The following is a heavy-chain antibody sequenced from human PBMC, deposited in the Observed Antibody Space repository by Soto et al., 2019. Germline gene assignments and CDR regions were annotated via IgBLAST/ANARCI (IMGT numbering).Heavy chain of an antibody. Sequence: KSSETLSLTCNMSGDSYSISTYSWSWIRQPPGKALQWIGFIYQSGVTSYNPSLASRVSISLDRSNNQCSLKLKSVTAADTAVYFCAGMPYTSGLRFDHWGPGTLVTVSS. J-gene: IGHJ5*02. CDR3: AGMPYTSGLRFDH. D-gene: IGHD6-19*01. CDR1: GDSYSISTYS. CDR2: IYQSGVT. V-gene: IGHV4-30-2*01.